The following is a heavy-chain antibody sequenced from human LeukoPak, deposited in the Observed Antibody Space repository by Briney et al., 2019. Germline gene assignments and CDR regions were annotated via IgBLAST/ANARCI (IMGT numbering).Heavy chain of an antibody. CDR1: GYTFTSYD. V-gene: IGHV1-8*01. CDR2: TNPNSGNT. J-gene: IGHJ4*02. D-gene: IGHD4-11*01. Sequence: ASVKLSCKASGYTFTSYDIDWVRQASGQGLEWMGWTNPNSGNTGYAQKFQGRVTMTGNTSISTAYMELSSLRSEDTAVYYCARGGDSEGYFDYWGQGTLVTVSS. CDR3: ARGGDSEGYFDY.